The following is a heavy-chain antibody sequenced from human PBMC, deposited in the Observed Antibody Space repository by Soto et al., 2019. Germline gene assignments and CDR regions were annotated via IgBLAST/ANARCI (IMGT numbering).Heavy chain of an antibody. J-gene: IGHJ4*02. CDR3: ARFKGCSGGSCYPYFDY. D-gene: IGHD2-15*01. CDR2: ISSGSTYI. V-gene: IGHV3-21*01. CDR1: GFTFNSYS. Sequence: PGGSLRLSCAASGFTFNSYSMNWVRQAPGKGLEWVSSISSGSTYIYYADSVKGRFTVSRDNAKNSLYLQMNSLRAEDTAVYYCARFKGCSGGSCYPYFDYWGQGTLVTVSS.